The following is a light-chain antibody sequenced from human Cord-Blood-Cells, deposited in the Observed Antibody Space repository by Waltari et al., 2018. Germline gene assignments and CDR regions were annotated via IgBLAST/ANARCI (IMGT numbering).Light chain of an antibody. CDR2: DVS. Sequence: QSALTQPASVSGSPGQSITISCTGTSSDGGGYNYFSCSQQHPGKAPKLMIYDVSNRPSGVSNRFSGSKSGNTASLTISGLQAEDEADYYCSSYTSSSTRVFGTGTKVTVL. CDR3: SSYTSSSTRV. J-gene: IGLJ1*01. CDR1: SSDGGGYNY. V-gene: IGLV2-14*01.